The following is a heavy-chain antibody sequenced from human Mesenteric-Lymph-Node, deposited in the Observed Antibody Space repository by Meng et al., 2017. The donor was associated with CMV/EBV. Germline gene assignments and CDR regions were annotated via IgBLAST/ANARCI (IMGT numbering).Heavy chain of an antibody. V-gene: IGHV4-34*01. CDR3: ARDGRQGRWELPEDYYYGMDV. Sequence: SETLSLTCAVYGGSFNIYDWNWIRRPPGKGLEWIGKINESGITNYNPSLKSRLTISLDTSKNQFSLKLSSVTAADTAVYYCARDGRQGRWELPEDYYYGMDVWGQGTTVTVSS. J-gene: IGHJ6*02. CDR2: INESGIT. CDR1: GGSFNIYD. D-gene: IGHD1-26*01.